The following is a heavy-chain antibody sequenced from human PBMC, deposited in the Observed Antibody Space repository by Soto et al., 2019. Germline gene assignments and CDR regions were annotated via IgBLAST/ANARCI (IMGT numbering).Heavy chain of an antibody. J-gene: IGHJ4*02. CDR1: GGSISSYY. CDR3: ARGSSGWPPRFDY. D-gene: IGHD6-19*01. CDR2: IYYSGST. V-gene: IGHV4-59*01. Sequence: QVQLQESGPGLVKPSETLSLNCTVSGGSISSYYWSWIRQSPGKGLEWIGYIYYSGSTNYNPSLKSRVTISVYTSKNPFSLRLSSVTAADPAVYYCARGSSGWPPRFDYWGQGTLVTVSS.